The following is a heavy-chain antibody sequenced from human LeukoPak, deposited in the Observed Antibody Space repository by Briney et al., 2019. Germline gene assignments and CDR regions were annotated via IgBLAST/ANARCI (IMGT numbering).Heavy chain of an antibody. CDR3: ARVARESSSWYYFDY. CDR1: GFTFSTFA. J-gene: IGHJ4*02. Sequence: GGSLRLSCATSGFTFSTFAMIWVRQAPGKGLEWVSAISGSGDNTYYADSVKGRFTISRDNSKDTLYLQMNSLRAEDTAVYYCARVARESSSWYYFDYWGQGTLVTVSS. D-gene: IGHD6-13*01. CDR2: ISGSGDNT. V-gene: IGHV3-23*01.